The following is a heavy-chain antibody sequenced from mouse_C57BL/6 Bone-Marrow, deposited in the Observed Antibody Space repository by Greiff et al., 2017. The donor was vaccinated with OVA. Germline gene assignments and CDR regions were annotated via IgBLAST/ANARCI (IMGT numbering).Heavy chain of an antibody. Sequence: VQLQQSGPGMVKPSQSLSLTCTVTGYSITSGYDWHWIRHFPGNKLEWMGYISYSGSTNYNPSLKSRISITHDTSKNHFFLKLNSVTTEDTATYYCAVGGRGYAMDYWGQGTSVTVSS. CDR1: GYSITSGYD. V-gene: IGHV3-1*01. CDR2: ISYSGST. D-gene: IGHD1-1*01. J-gene: IGHJ4*01. CDR3: AVGGRGYAMDY.